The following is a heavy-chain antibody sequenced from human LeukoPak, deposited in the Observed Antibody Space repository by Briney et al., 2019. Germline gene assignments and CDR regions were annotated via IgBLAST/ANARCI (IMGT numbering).Heavy chain of an antibody. Sequence: PSETPSLTCTVSGGSISSYYWSWIRQPPGKGLEWIGYIYYSGSTNYNPSLKSRVTISVDTSKNQFSLKLSSVTAADTAVYYCARGSHIVVVTAIRGHYYYGMDVWGQGTTVTVSS. V-gene: IGHV4-59*01. CDR1: GGSISSYY. D-gene: IGHD2-21*02. CDR2: IYYSGST. J-gene: IGHJ6*02. CDR3: ARGSHIVVVTAIRGHYYYGMDV.